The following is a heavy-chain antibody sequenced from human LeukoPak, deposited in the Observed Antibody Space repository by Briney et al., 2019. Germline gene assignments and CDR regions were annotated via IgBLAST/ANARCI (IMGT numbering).Heavy chain of an antibody. D-gene: IGHD2-21*02. CDR1: GGSISSSSYY. CDR2: IYYSGST. V-gene: IGHV4-39*01. CDR3: ATDPYCGGDCYSGDYYYYGMDV. J-gene: IGHJ6*02. Sequence: SETLSLTCTDSGGSISSSSYYWGGIRQPPGKGLEWIGSIYYSGSTYYNPSLKSRVTISVDTSKNQFSLKLSSVTAADTAVYYCATDPYCGGDCYSGDYYYYGMDVWGQGTTVTVSS.